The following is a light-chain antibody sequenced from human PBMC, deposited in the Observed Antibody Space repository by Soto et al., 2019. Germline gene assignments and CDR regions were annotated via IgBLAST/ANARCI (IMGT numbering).Light chain of an antibody. CDR1: QGIASN. Sequence: DIHLTQSPSFLSASVGDRVTITCRASQGIASNLAWYQQKPGKAPKLLIYAASALQSGVPSRFSGSGSGKEFTLTISSLQPEDFATYYCQQLNSYPRTFGQGTKVDIK. CDR3: QQLNSYPRT. CDR2: AAS. J-gene: IGKJ1*01. V-gene: IGKV1-9*01.